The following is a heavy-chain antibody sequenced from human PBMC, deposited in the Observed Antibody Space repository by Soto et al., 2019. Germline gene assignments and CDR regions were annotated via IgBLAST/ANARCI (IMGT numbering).Heavy chain of an antibody. Sequence: GGSLRLSCAASGFTFSSYGMHWVRQAPGKGLEWVAVISYDGSNKYYADSVKGRFTISRDNSKNTLYLQMNSLRAEDTAVYYCAKAGIEIVAGSHYYYYYMDVWGKGTTVTVSS. CDR2: ISYDGSNK. D-gene: IGHD6-19*01. V-gene: IGHV3-30*18. CDR1: GFTFSSYG. CDR3: AKAGIEIVAGSHYYYYYMDV. J-gene: IGHJ6*03.